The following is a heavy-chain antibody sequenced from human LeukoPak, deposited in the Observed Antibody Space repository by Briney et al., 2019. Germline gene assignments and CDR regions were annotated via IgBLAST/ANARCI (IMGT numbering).Heavy chain of an antibody. V-gene: IGHV3-66*01. CDR3: AKIFDTSGYYFEEY. CDR1: GFTVSRNY. J-gene: IGHJ4*02. D-gene: IGHD3-22*01. Sequence: GGSLRLSCAASGFTVSRNYMSWVRQAPGKGLECVSVIYSGGNTYYTDSVKGRFTISRDNSKNTLYLQMNSLRAEDTAVYYCAKIFDTSGYYFEEYWGQGTLVTVSS. CDR2: IYSGGNT.